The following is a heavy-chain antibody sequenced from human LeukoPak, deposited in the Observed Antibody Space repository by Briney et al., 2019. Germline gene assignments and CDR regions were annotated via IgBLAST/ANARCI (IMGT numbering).Heavy chain of an antibody. D-gene: IGHD6-19*01. J-gene: IGHJ4*02. CDR3: ASTVCSGWYKKSYYFDY. CDR1: GGSISSGGYS. V-gene: IGHV4-30-2*01. Sequence: SETLSLTCAVSGGSISSGGYSWSWIRQPPGKGLEWIGYIYHSGSTYYNPSLKSRVTISVDRSKNQFSLKLSSVTAADTAVYYCASTVCSGWYKKSYYFDYWGQGTLVTVSS. CDR2: IYHSGST.